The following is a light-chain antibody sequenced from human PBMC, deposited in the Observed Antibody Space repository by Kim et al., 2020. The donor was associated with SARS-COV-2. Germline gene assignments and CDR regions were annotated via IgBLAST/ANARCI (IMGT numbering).Light chain of an antibody. Sequence: QSALTQPASVSGSPGQSITLSCTGTSSDVGSYNLVSWYQQYPGGVPKLMIYEVNQRASGVSDRFSGSKSGNTASLTISGLQAEDEADYYCCSYAGSTLRFFGGGTQLTVL. CDR2: EVN. J-gene: IGLJ2*01. V-gene: IGLV2-23*02. CDR3: CSYAGSTLRF. CDR1: SSDVGSYNL.